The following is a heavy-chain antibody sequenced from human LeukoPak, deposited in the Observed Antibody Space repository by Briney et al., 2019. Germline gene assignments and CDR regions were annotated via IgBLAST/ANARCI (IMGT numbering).Heavy chain of an antibody. CDR2: ISGSGGST. J-gene: IGHJ4*02. V-gene: IGHV3-23*01. Sequence: GSLRLSCAASGFTFSSYAMSWVRQAPGKGLEWVSAISGSGGSTYYADSVKGRFTISRDNSKNTLYLQMNSLRAEDTAVYYCAKYFRGEPIFDYWGQGTLVTVSS. D-gene: IGHD1-14*01. CDR3: AKYFRGEPIFDY. CDR1: GFTFSSYA.